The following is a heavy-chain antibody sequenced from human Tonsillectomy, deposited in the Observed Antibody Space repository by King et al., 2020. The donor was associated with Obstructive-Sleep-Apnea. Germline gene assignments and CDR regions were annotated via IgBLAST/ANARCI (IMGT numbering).Heavy chain of an antibody. J-gene: IGHJ3*02. CDR2: INWNSGYI. D-gene: IGHD3-16*01. Sequence: VQLVESGGGFVQPGRSLRLSCAASGFSFDDYAMHWVRQAPGKGLEWVSGINWNSGYIGDADSVKGRFTISRDNAKKSLYLQMNSLRPEDTALYYCVKDRAGGVPDAFDIWGQGTMVTVSS. CDR1: GFSFDDYA. CDR3: VKDRAGGVPDAFDI. V-gene: IGHV3-9*01.